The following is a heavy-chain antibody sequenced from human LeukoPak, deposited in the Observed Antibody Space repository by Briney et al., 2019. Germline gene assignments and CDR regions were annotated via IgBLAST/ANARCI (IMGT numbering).Heavy chain of an antibody. V-gene: IGHV3-74*01. CDR2: INSDGSST. D-gene: IGHD4-11*01. CDR1: GFTFSRFS. J-gene: IGHJ4*02. CDR3: TRDRTTITLFEL. Sequence: GGSPRLSCAASGFTFSRFSMHWVREAPGKGLVWVSRINSDGSSTNYADSVKGRFTISRDNAKNTLYLQINSLRAEDSAVYYCTRDRTTITLFELWGQGTLVTVSS.